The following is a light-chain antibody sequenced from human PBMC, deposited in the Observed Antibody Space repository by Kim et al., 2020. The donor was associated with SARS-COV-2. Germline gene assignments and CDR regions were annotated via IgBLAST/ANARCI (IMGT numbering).Light chain of an antibody. J-gene: IGKJ1*01. CDR1: QGISRY. V-gene: IGKV1-33*01. CDR2: EAY. Sequence: DIQMTQSPSSLSASVGDRVTITCRASQGISRYLNWYQQKPGKAPKLLIYEAYNLETGVPSRFSGSGSGTEFTITINSLQPDDIATYYCQQYNSYPLTFGEGTKVDIK. CDR3: QQYNSYPLT.